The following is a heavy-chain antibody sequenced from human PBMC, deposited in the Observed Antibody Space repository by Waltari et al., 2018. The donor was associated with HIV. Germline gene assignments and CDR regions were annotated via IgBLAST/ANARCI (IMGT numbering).Heavy chain of an antibody. V-gene: IGHV1-69*01. J-gene: IGHJ4*02. D-gene: IGHD2-21*02. Sequence: QVQLVQSGAEVKKPGSSVKVSCKASGGTFSSYTISWVRQAPGQGLEWMAGIIPIFGTANYAQKFQGRVTISADESTSTAYMELSSLRSEDTALYYCAASRYCGGDCYSDYFDYWGQGTLVTVSS. CDR3: AASRYCGGDCYSDYFDY. CDR2: IIPIFGTA. CDR1: GGTFSSYT.